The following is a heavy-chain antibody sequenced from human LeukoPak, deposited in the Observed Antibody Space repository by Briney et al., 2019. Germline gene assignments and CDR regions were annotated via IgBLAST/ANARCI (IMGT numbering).Heavy chain of an antibody. Sequence: PGGSLRLSCAASGFTFSSYAMSWVRQAPGKGLEWVSAISGSGGSTYYADSVKGRFTISRDNSKNTLYLQMNSLRAEDTAEYYCAKADDYDYYFDYWGQGTLVTVSS. CDR3: AKADDYDYYFDY. J-gene: IGHJ4*02. V-gene: IGHV3-23*01. CDR1: GFTFSSYA. D-gene: IGHD4-17*01. CDR2: ISGSGGST.